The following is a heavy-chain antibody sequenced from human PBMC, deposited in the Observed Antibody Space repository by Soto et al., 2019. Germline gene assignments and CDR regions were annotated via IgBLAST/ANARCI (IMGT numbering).Heavy chain of an antibody. Sequence: GGSLRLSCAASGFTFSTYWMSWVRQAPGKGLEWVANIKQDGSEKYYVDSVKGRFTISRDNARNSLYLQMNTLRAEDTAVYYCARDSRTTTVVKYWGQGTLVTVSS. D-gene: IGHD4-17*01. J-gene: IGHJ4*02. CDR3: ARDSRTTTVVKY. CDR2: IKQDGSEK. CDR1: GFTFSTYW. V-gene: IGHV3-7*01.